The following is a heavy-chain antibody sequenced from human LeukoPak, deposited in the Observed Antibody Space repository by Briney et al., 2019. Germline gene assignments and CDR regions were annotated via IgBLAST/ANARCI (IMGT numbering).Heavy chain of an antibody. CDR1: GYPFSSYY. D-gene: IGHD3-16*01. CDR2: FEPISGTK. CDR3: ARDKGEVAHYDWFDP. Sequence: ASVKVSCKTSGYPFSSYYMHWVRQAPGQGLEWMGIFEPISGTKRVAEKFQGRVNMTRDTATSTVYMELSRLRPEDTAMYYCARDKGEVAHYDWFDPWGQGTQVTVSS. V-gene: IGHV1-46*01. J-gene: IGHJ5*02.